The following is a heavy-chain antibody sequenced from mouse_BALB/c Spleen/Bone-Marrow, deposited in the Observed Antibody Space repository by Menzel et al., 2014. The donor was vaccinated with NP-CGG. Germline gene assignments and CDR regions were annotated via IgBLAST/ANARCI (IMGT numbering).Heavy chain of an antibody. D-gene: IGHD4-1*01. CDR3: ARWGGTPYFDN. V-gene: IGHV1-14*01. CDR2: ITPYNDDT. J-gene: IGHJ2*01. Sequence: EVKLMESGPELVKPGASVKMSCKASGYTFTSYHIHWVKQKPGQGLEWIGYITPYNDDTKYNEKFKGKATLTSDKSSSTAYMELSSLTAEDSAVYYYARWGGTPYFDNWGQGTTLSVSS. CDR1: GYTFTSYH.